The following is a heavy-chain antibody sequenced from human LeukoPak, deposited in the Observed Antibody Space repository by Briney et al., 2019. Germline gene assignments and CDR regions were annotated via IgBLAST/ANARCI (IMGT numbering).Heavy chain of an antibody. V-gene: IGHV4-4*07. CDR3: ARVYGDYRSLDYFDY. CDR1: GGSISSYY. Sequence: PSETLSLTCTVSGGSISSYYWSWIRQPAGKGLEWIGRIYTSGSTNYNPSLKSRVTMSVDTSKNQFSLKLSSVTAADTAVYYCARVYGDYRSLDYFDYWGQGTLVTVSS. J-gene: IGHJ4*02. CDR2: IYTSGST. D-gene: IGHD4-17*01.